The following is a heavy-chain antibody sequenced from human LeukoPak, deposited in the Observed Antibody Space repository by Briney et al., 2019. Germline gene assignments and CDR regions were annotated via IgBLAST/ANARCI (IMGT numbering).Heavy chain of an antibody. Sequence: GGSLRLSCAASGFTFSSYGMHWVRQAPGKGLEWVAFIRYDGSNKYYADSVKGRFTISRDNSKNTLYLQMNSLRAEDTAVYYCAKGSDYYDSSGSLAFDIWGQGTMVTVSS. J-gene: IGHJ3*02. D-gene: IGHD3-22*01. CDR3: AKGSDYYDSSGSLAFDI. V-gene: IGHV3-30*02. CDR2: IRYDGSNK. CDR1: GFTFSSYG.